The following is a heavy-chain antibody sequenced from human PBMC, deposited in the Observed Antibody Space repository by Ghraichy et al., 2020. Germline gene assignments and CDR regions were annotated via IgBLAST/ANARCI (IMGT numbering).Heavy chain of an antibody. CDR3: AKDIGGYCSSTSCYRVGPLVY. J-gene: IGHJ4*02. CDR1: GFTFDDYA. Sequence: GGSLRLSCAASGFTFDDYAMHWVRQAPGKGLEWVSGISWNSGSIGYADSVKGRFTISRDNAKNSLYLQMNSLRAEDTALYYCAKDIGGYCSSTSCYRVGPLVYWGQGTLVTVSS. V-gene: IGHV3-9*01. CDR2: ISWNSGSI. D-gene: IGHD2-2*02.